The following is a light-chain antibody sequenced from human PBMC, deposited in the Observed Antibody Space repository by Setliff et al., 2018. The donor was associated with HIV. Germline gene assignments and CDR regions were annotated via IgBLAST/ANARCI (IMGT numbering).Light chain of an antibody. CDR2: DVS. V-gene: IGLV2-14*03. CDR3: SSYTSSHV. Sequence: QSALAQPASVSGSPGQSITISCTGTSSDVGGYNYVSWYQQHPGKAPKLMIYDVSNRPSGVSNRFSGSKSDNTASLTISGLQAEDEADYYCSSYTSSHVFGTGTKV. CDR1: SSDVGGYNY. J-gene: IGLJ1*01.